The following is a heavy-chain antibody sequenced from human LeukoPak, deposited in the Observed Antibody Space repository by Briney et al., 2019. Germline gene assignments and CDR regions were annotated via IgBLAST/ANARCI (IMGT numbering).Heavy chain of an antibody. Sequence: PGGSLRLSCAASGFSFSDYGMHWVRQAPGRGLEWVAVISSDGTKKAYADSVKGRFTISRDNSENTLYLQMSSLRAEDTAVYYCAKRRDYCSGGSCYSLDYWGQGTLVTVSS. CDR2: ISSDGTKK. CDR1: GFSFSDYG. D-gene: IGHD2-15*01. CDR3: AKRRDYCSGGSCYSLDY. V-gene: IGHV3-30*18. J-gene: IGHJ4*02.